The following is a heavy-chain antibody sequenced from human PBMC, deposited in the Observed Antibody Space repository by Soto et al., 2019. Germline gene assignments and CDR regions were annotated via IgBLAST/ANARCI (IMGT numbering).Heavy chain of an antibody. CDR2: IIPILRMA. CDR3: ATSYGSGSAHFDY. J-gene: IGHJ4*02. D-gene: IGHD3-10*01. V-gene: IGHV1-69*02. Sequence: QVQLVQSGAEVKMPGSSVKVSCTASGGTFTSYTFSWVRQVPGQGLEWMGRIIPILRMADFAQKFQGRVTIKADESPSTLYMKLSSRRSEDTAVNYCATSYGSGSAHFDYWGQGTLVTVS. CDR1: GGTFTSYT.